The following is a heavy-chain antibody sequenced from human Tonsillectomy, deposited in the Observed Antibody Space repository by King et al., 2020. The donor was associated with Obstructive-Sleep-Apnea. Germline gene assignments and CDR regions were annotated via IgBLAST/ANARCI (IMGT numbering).Heavy chain of an antibody. Sequence: VQLVESGGGVVQPGRSLRLSCAASGFTFSSYAMHWVRQAPGKGREWVVVISYDGINKYYADSVKGRFTISRDNSKKTLYLQMNRLRAEDTAVYYCARDRSSFDYWGQGTLVTVSS. J-gene: IGHJ4*02. CDR1: GFTFSSYA. V-gene: IGHV3-30*04. CDR2: ISYDGINK. CDR3: ARDRSSFDY.